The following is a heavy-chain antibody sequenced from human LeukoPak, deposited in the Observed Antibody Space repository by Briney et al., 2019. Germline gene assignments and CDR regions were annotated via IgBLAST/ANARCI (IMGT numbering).Heavy chain of an antibody. CDR3: ARGTMNLDF. V-gene: IGHV1-2*02. CDR1: GYTFTSYG. CDR2: LNPYSGDT. Sequence: ASVKVSCKASGYTFTSYGISWVRQAPGQGLEWVGWLNPYSGDTAYAQKFQGRVTLTRDTSISTVYMEVSRLRSDDTAVYYCARGTMNLDFWGQGTLVIVSS. D-gene: IGHD3-22*01. J-gene: IGHJ1*01.